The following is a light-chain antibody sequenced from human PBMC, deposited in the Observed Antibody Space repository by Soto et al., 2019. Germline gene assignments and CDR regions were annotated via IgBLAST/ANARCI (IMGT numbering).Light chain of an antibody. J-gene: IGKJ4*01. Sequence: EIVMTQSPATLSVSPGERATLSCRASQNVSYFFAWYRQKPGQAPRLLIYDTYHRATGFPARFSGSGSGTDFTLTISSLEPEDSAVYYCHQRGSWPLTFGGGTKVDIK. CDR2: DTY. CDR3: HQRGSWPLT. V-gene: IGKV3-11*01. CDR1: QNVSYF.